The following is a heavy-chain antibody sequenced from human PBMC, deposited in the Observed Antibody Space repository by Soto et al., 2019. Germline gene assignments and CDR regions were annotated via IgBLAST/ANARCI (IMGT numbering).Heavy chain of an antibody. V-gene: IGHV1-2*02. CDR1: GYTFTVYY. J-gene: IGHJ4*02. D-gene: IGHD1-26*01. Sequence: ASVKVSCKASGYTFTVYYMHWVRQAPGQGLEWMGWINPKSGGTMYPQKFQGRVTMTWDTSISTAYMALTRLRSDDTAVYYCASATAKACGSAGFDYWGQGTLVTVSS. CDR3: ASATAKACGSAGFDY. CDR2: INPKSGGT.